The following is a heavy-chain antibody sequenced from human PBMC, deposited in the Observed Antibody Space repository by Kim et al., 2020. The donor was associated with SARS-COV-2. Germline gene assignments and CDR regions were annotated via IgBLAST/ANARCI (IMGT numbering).Heavy chain of an antibody. CDR1: GFTFSSYA. D-gene: IGHD3-16*02. CDR3: AKVNPCAYFWGVYRKVFDY. CDR2: ISGGGGST. V-gene: IGHV3-23*01. Sequence: GGSLRLSCAASGFTFSSYAMNWVRQAPGKGLELVSVISGGGGSTYYADSVKGRFTISRDNSKNTLYLQMNSLRAEDTAVYYCAKVNPCAYFWGVYRKVFDYWGQGTLVTVSS. J-gene: IGHJ4*02.